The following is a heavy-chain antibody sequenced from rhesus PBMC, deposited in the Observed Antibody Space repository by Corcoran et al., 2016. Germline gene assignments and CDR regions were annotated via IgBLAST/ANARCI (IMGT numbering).Heavy chain of an antibody. CDR3: ATTSY. CDR1: GYTFTDYY. Sequence: EVQLVQSGAEVKKPGASVKISCKTSGYTFTDYYLHWVRQAPGKGLEWLGRGGPEDGDSIHAHKFRDRVAIPADASTDTAYMELSSLRSEDTAVYYCATTSYWGQGVLVTVSS. J-gene: IGHJ4*01. V-gene: IGHV1-111*02. CDR2: GGPEDGDS.